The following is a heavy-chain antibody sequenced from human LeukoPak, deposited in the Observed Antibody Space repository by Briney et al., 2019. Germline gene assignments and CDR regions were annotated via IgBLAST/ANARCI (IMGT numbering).Heavy chain of an antibody. J-gene: IGHJ4*02. V-gene: IGHV3-23*01. Sequence: GGSLRLSCAASGFTFSDYAMHWVRQAPGKGLEWVSAISGSGGSTYYADSVKGRFTISRDNSKNTLYLQMNSLRAEDTAVYYCASKSSGWYYNYWGQGTLVTVSS. CDR1: GFTFSDYA. D-gene: IGHD6-19*01. CDR3: ASKSSGWYYNY. CDR2: ISGSGGST.